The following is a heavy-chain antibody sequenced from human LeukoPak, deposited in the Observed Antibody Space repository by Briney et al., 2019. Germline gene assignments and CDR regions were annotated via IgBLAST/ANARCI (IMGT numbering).Heavy chain of an antibody. CDR3: ARKTDYDAFDI. CDR1: GYTFSGYY. Sequence: ASVKVSCKASGYTFSGYYIHWVRQAPGQGLDWMGWINPKSGGTNNAQKFQGRVTLTRDTSTSTAYMELSKLKSDDTAVYYCARKTDYDAFDIWGQGTMVTVSS. J-gene: IGHJ3*02. D-gene: IGHD3-16*01. V-gene: IGHV1-2*02. CDR2: INPKSGGT.